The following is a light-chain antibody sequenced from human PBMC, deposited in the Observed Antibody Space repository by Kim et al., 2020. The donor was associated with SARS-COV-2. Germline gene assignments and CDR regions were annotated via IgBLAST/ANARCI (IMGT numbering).Light chain of an antibody. Sequence: SSELTQDPAVSVALGQTVRITCQGDSLRSYYASWYQQKPGQAPVLVFYGKNNRPSGIPDRFSGSYSGNTASLTITAAQAEDEADYYCNSRDTNDIVLFGGGTQLTVL. CDR2: GKN. CDR3: NSRDTNDIVL. V-gene: IGLV3-19*01. J-gene: IGLJ2*01. CDR1: SLRSYY.